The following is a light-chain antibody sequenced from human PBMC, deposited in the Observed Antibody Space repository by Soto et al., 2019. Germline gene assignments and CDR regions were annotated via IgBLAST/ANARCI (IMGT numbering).Light chain of an antibody. V-gene: IGLV1-40*01. J-gene: IGLJ1*01. CDR2: NNN. CDR3: QSYDSSLSGYV. Sequence: QSVLTQPPSVYGAPVRSGSISCTGSSSNIGAGYDVHWYQQLPGTAPKLLIYNNNNRPSGVPDRFSGSKSGTSASLAITGLQDEDEADYYCQSYDSSLSGYVFGTGTKVTV. CDR1: SSNIGAGYD.